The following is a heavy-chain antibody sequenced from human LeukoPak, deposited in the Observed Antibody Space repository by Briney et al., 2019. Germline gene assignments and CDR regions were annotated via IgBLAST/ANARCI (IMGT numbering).Heavy chain of an antibody. CDR3: ARHKALSWMGDSYYFDY. D-gene: IGHD5-12*01. V-gene: IGHV5-51*01. Sequence: GESLNISCKGSGYSFTSYCIGWVRQMPGKGLEWMGIIYPGDSDTRYSPSFHGQVTVSAATYISTAYLQWSSLKASDTAMSYCARHKALSWMGDSYYFDYWGQGTLVTVSS. CDR1: GYSFTSYC. J-gene: IGHJ4*02. CDR2: IYPGDSDT.